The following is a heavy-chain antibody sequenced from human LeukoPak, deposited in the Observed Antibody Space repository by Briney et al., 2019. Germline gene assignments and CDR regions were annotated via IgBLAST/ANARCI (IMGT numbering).Heavy chain of an antibody. J-gene: IGHJ6*02. CDR1: GGSISSYL. CDR2: IYYSGST. CDR3: ARDKRLVTMVRRVMDYYYYGMDV. D-gene: IGHD3-10*01. V-gene: IGHV4-59*01. Sequence: SETLSLTCTVSGGSISSYLWSWIRPPPGKGLEWIGYIYYSGSTNYNPSLKSRVTISVDKSKNQSSLKLSSVTAANTAVYYCARDKRLVTMVRRVMDYYYYGMDVWGQGTTVTVSS.